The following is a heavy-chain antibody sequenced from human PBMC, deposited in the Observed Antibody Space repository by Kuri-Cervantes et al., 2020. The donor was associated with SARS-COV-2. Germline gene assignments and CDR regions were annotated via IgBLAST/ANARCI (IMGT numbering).Heavy chain of an antibody. Sequence: GESLKISCAASGFTFTGYSMNWVRQAPGKGLEWVSSISSSSGYIYYADSVKGRFTISRDNSKNTLYLQMNSLRAEDTAVYYCARDRSYAFDIWGQGTMVTVSS. CDR2: ISSSSGYI. CDR1: GFTFTGYS. J-gene: IGHJ3*02. CDR3: ARDRSYAFDI. D-gene: IGHD6-6*01. V-gene: IGHV3-21*01.